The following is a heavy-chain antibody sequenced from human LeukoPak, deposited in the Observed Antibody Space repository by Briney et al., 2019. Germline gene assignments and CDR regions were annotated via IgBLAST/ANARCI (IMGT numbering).Heavy chain of an antibody. D-gene: IGHD3-3*01. Sequence: GGSLRLSCAASGFTFSSYSMNWVRQAPGKGLEWVSTISDGGSVTYYADSVKGRFTISRDNSKNTLFLQMNSLRAGDTAVYYCAKGKTGFLEWLLNDWGQGTLVTVSS. CDR1: GFTFSSYS. V-gene: IGHV3-23*01. CDR3: AKGKTGFLEWLLND. CDR2: ISDGGSVT. J-gene: IGHJ4*02.